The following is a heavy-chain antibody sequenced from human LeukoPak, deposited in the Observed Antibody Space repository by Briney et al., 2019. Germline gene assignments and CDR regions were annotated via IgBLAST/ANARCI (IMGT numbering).Heavy chain of an antibody. Sequence: GGSLRLSCTASGFTFDDYGMSWVRQAPGKGLEWVSGINWNGGSTGYADSVKGRFTISRDNAKNSLYLQKNSLRAEDTALYYCARTEAGDYYDSSGYLDYWGQGTLVTVSS. D-gene: IGHD3-22*01. CDR1: GFTFDDYG. CDR2: INWNGGST. V-gene: IGHV3-20*04. J-gene: IGHJ4*02. CDR3: ARTEAGDYYDSSGYLDY.